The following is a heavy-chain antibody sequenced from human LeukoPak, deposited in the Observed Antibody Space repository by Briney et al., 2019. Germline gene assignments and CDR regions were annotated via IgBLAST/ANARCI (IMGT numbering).Heavy chain of an antibody. CDR3: VKGAGSGWYRAFDY. V-gene: IGHV3-23*01. CDR1: GFTFNTCG. D-gene: IGHD6-19*01. J-gene: IGHJ4*02. Sequence: GGSLRLSCAACGFTFNTCGMTWVRQAPGKGGEGVSTIGGVALSSFSAASVKGPFTISRDNSKNTLYLQMNSLRAEDTAQYYCVKGAGSGWYRAFDYWGQGTLVTVSS. CDR2: IGGVALSS.